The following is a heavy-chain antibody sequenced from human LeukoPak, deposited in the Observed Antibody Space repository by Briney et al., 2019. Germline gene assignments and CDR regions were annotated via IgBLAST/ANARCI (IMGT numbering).Heavy chain of an antibody. J-gene: IGHJ4*02. CDR3: ATHYYDSSGYYPWYFDY. V-gene: IGHV4-39*01. D-gene: IGHD3-22*01. CDR1: GGSISSSSYY. CDR2: IYYSGYT. Sequence: SETLSLTCTVSGGSISSSSYYWGWIRQPPGKGLEWIGSIYYSGYTYYNPSLKSRVTISVDTSKNQFSLKLSSVTAAGTAVYYCATHYYDSSGYYPWYFDYWGQETLVTVSS.